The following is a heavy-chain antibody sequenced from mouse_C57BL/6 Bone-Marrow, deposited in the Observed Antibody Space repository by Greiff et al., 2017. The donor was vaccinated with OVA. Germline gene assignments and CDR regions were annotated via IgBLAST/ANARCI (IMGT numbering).Heavy chain of an antibody. V-gene: IGHV14-4*01. CDR3: TTGITTVVAPPLLYY. D-gene: IGHD1-1*01. Sequence: EVQLQQSGAELVRPGASVKLSCTASGFNIKDYYMHWVKQRPEQGLEWIGWIDPENGDTEYASKFQGKATITADTSSNTAYLQLSSLTSEDTAVYYCTTGITTVVAPPLLYYWGQGTTLTVSS. J-gene: IGHJ2*01. CDR1: GFNIKDYY. CDR2: IDPENGDT.